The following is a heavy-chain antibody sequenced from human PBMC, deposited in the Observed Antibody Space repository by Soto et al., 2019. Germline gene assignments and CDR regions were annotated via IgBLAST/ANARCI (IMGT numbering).Heavy chain of an antibody. CDR3: AHSAARWPQFRNGVYFDY. CDR2: IYWDDDK. CDR1: GFSLSTSGVG. D-gene: IGHD2-21*01. J-gene: IGHJ4*02. Sequence: QITLKESGPTLVKPTQTLTLTCTFSGFSLSTSGVGVGWIRQPPGKALEWLALIYWDDDKRYSPSLKSRLTTTKDTSKNQVVLTMTNMDPVDTATYYCAHSAARWPQFRNGVYFDYWGQGTLVTVSS. V-gene: IGHV2-5*02.